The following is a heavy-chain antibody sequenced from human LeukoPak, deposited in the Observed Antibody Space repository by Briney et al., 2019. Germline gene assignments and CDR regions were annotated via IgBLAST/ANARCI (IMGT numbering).Heavy chain of an antibody. Sequence: GGSLRLSCAASGFRFGDYWMTWARHVPGKGLEWVANLKQDGAEKHYAESVEGRFIISRDNAKNSLYLEMDSLKVEDTAVYYCARVGAWDLQRVFDYWGQGTLVTASS. D-gene: IGHD1-26*01. V-gene: IGHV3-7*01. CDR2: LKQDGAEK. J-gene: IGHJ4*02. CDR1: GFRFGDYW. CDR3: ARVGAWDLQRVFDY.